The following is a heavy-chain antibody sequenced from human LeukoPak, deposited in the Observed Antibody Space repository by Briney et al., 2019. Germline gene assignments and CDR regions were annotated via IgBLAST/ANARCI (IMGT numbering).Heavy chain of an antibody. J-gene: IGHJ4*02. V-gene: IGHV3-7*01. CDR2: RKQDGNEK. D-gene: IGHD4/OR15-4a*01. CDR1: GFTFSSYW. Sequence: GGSLRLSCAASGFTFSSYWMCWVRQAPGPGLERVSNRKQDGNEKDYVDSVKSRFTISRDNATNTLYLQMDSLSAEDTAVYYCARLWWGQYAFDYWGQGTLVTVSS. CDR3: ARLWWGQYAFDY.